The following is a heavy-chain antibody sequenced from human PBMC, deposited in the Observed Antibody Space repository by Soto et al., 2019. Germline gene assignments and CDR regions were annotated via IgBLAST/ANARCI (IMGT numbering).Heavy chain of an antibody. D-gene: IGHD2-2*01. Sequence: PSETLSLTCTVSGGSISSYYWSWIRQPPGKGLEWIGYIYYSGSTNYNPSLKSRVTISVDTSKNQFSLKLSSVTAADTAVYYCARWRVGYCSSTSCSVDNWFDSWGQGTLVTVSS. CDR3: ARWRVGYCSSTSCSVDNWFDS. J-gene: IGHJ5*01. V-gene: IGHV4-59*08. CDR2: IYYSGST. CDR1: GGSISSYY.